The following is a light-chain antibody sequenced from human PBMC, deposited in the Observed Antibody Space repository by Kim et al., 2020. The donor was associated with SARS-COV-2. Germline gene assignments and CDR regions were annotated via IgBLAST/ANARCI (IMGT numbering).Light chain of an antibody. V-gene: IGLV3-1*01. Sequence: SVSPGQTASLTCSGDKLGDKYACWYQQKPGQSPVLVIYQDTKRPSGIPERFSGSKSGNTATLTISGTQAMDEADYYCQTWDSTTVVFGGGTQLTVL. CDR1: KLGDKY. CDR3: QTWDSTTVV. CDR2: QDT. J-gene: IGLJ2*01.